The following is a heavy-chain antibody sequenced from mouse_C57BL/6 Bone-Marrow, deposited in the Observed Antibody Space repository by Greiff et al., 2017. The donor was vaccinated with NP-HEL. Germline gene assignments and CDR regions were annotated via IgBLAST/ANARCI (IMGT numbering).Heavy chain of an antibody. CDR1: GFSLTSYG. CDR3: ARHLPLGRGGYAMDC. J-gene: IGHJ4*01. D-gene: IGHD4-1*01. Sequence: VKVVESGPGLVAPSQSLSITCTVSGFSLTSYGVHWVRQPPGKGLEWLVVIWSNGSTSYNSALKCRLRISKDKSKSQVFLKMNSLHTDDTAMYYCARHLPLGRGGYAMDCWGQGTSVTVSS. CDR2: IWSNGST. V-gene: IGHV2-6-1*01.